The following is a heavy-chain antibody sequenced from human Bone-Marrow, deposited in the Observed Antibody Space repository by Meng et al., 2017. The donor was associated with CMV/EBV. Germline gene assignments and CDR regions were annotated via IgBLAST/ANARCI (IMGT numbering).Heavy chain of an antibody. Sequence: YNFTSYGISWVRQAPGQGLEWMGWISAYNGNTNYAQKLQGRVTMTTDTSTSTAYMELRSLRSDDTAVYYCARSSAMGAAYYYGMDVWGQGTTVTVSS. J-gene: IGHJ6*02. D-gene: IGHD3-16*01. CDR3: ARSSAMGAAYYYGMDV. CDR1: YNFTSYG. CDR2: ISAYNGNT. V-gene: IGHV1-18*01.